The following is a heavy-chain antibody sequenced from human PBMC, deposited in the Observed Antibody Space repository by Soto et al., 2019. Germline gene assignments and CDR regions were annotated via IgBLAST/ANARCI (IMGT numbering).Heavy chain of an antibody. J-gene: IGHJ3*02. CDR2: INPSGGST. CDR1: GYTFTSYY. D-gene: IGHD3-9*01. CDR3: ARGRDDILTGYYKDAFDI. V-gene: IGHV1-46*03. Sequence: ASVKVSCKASGYTFTSYYMHWVRQAPGQGLEWMGIINPSGGSTSYAQKVQGRVTRTRGTSTSTVSMELGSLRSGDTAVYYCARGRDDILTGYYKDAFDIWGQGTMVTVSS.